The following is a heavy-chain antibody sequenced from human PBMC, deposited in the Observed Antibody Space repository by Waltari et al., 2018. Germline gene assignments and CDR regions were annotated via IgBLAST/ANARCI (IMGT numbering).Heavy chain of an antibody. CDR2: IYYSGST. D-gene: IGHD4-17*01. CDR3: ARDPDYGDYIFDY. Sequence: QVQLQESGPGLVKPSETLSLTCTVSGGSISRYYWSWIRQPPGKGLEWIGSIYYSGSTYYNPSLKSRVTISVDTSKNQFSLKLSSVTAADTAVYYCARDPDYGDYIFDYWGQGTLVTVSS. J-gene: IGHJ4*02. CDR1: GGSISRYY. V-gene: IGHV4-59*12.